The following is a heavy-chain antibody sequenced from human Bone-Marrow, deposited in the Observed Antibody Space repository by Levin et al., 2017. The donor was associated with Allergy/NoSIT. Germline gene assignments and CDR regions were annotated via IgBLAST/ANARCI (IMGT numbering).Heavy chain of an antibody. CDR1: GFTLSTYG. Sequence: GGSLRLSCAASGFTLSTYGVYWVRQAPGKGLEWVSYISDDGNRKYYADSVRGRFLISRDTSKNMLYLQVNNLRVDDTAVYFCGRDLTGGYSIDYWGQGTLVTVSS. V-gene: IGHV3-30*04. CDR3: GRDLTGGYSIDY. D-gene: IGHD1-26*01. J-gene: IGHJ4*02. CDR2: ISDDGNRK.